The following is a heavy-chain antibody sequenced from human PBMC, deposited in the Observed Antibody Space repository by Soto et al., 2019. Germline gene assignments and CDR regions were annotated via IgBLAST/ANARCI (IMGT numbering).Heavy chain of an antibody. CDR1: GFTFSSYA. CDR3: ANLPTQLTGERSAFDI. J-gene: IGHJ3*02. Sequence: GGSLRLSCAASGFTFSSYAMSWVRQAPGKGLEWVSAISGSGGSTYYADSVKGRFTISRDNSKNTLYLQMNSLRAEDTAVYYCANLPTQLTGERSAFDIWGQGTMVTVSS. V-gene: IGHV3-23*01. D-gene: IGHD7-27*01. CDR2: ISGSGGST.